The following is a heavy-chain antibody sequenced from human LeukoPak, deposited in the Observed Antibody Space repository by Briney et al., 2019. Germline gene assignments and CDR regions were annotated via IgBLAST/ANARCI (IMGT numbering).Heavy chain of an antibody. CDR3: ARSGITMVGGASIGLLTFDI. CDR1: GFTFSCYW. Sequence: GGSLRLSCAASGFTFSCYWMHWVRQAPGEGLVWVSRINDDGRTTTYADSVKGRITISRDNAKNTLYLQMSSLRVEDTAVYYCARSGITMVGGASIGLLTFDIWGPGTMVSVSP. D-gene: IGHD3-10*01. CDR2: INDDGRTT. J-gene: IGHJ3*02. V-gene: IGHV3-74*03.